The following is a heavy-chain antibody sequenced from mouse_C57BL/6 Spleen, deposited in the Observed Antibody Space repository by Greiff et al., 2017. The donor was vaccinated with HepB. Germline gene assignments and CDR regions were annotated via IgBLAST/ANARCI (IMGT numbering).Heavy chain of an antibody. Sequence: EVKLQESGGGLVQPGESLKLSCESNEYEFPSHDMSWVRKTPEKRLELVAAINSDGGSTYYPDTMERRFIISRDNTKKTLYLQMSSLRSEDTALYYCARHAGLRRGDWYFDVWGTGTTVTVSS. J-gene: IGHJ1*03. CDR1: EYEFPSHD. V-gene: IGHV5-2*01. D-gene: IGHD2-4*01. CDR2: INSDGGST. CDR3: ARHAGLRRGDWYFDV.